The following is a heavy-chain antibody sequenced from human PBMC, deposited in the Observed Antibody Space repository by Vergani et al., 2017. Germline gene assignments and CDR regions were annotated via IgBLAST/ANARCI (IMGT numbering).Heavy chain of an antibody. CDR1: GNTFTGYY. CDR2: INPNSGGP. V-gene: IGHV1-2*02. D-gene: IGHD3-22*01. CDR3: ARDFDSSGAVY. J-gene: IGHJ4*02. Sequence: QVPLVQSGAEVKTPGASVKVSCKASGNTFTGYYMHWVRQAPGQGLEWMGWINPNSGGPNYAQKFQGRVTMTRDTSISTAYMGLSRLRSDDTAVYYCARDFDSSGAVYWGQGTLVTVSS.